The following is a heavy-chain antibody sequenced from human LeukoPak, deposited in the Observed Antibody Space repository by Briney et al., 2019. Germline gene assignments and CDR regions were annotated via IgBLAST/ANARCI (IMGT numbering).Heavy chain of an antibody. J-gene: IGHJ4*02. CDR1: GGSISGFY. CDR2: IYYSGSA. Sequence: PSETLSLTCTVSGGSISGFYWAWIRQPPGKGLEWIGFIYYSGSANYNPSLKSRVTMSVDTSKNQFSLKLSSVTAADTAFYYCARDRDSSGWFDYWGQGTLDTVSS. CDR3: ARDRDSSGWFDY. V-gene: IGHV4-59*01. D-gene: IGHD6-19*01.